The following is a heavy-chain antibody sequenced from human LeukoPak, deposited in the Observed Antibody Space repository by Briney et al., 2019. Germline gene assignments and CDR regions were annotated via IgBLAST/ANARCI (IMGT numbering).Heavy chain of an antibody. Sequence: GASVSVSCTASGYTFTGYYMHWVRQAPGQGLEWMGWINPNSGGTNYAQKFQGRVTMTRDTSISTAYMELSRLRSDDTAVYYCARDRNPIVVVVAAMGFDPWGQGTLVTVSS. CDR3: ARDRNPIVVVVAAMGFDP. D-gene: IGHD2-15*01. V-gene: IGHV1-2*02. CDR1: GYTFTGYY. J-gene: IGHJ5*02. CDR2: INPNSGGT.